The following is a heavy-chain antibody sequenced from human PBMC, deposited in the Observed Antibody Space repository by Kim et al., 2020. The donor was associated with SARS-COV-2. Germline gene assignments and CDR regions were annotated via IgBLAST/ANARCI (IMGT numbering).Heavy chain of an antibody. CDR3: ARHRGAVAGTGLDY. V-gene: IGHV4-39*01. Sequence: NPSLKCRVTISVDTSKNQFSLRLSSVTAADTAVYYCARHRGAVAGTGLDYWGQGTLVTVSS. D-gene: IGHD6-19*01. J-gene: IGHJ4*02.